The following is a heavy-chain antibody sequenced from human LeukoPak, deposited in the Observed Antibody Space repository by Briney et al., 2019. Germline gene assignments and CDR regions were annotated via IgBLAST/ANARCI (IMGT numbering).Heavy chain of an antibody. J-gene: IGHJ4*02. Sequence: PSETLSLTCTVSGGSISSYYWSWIRQPPGKGLEWIGYIYYGGSTTYNPSLKSRVTISVDTSKNQFSLKLSSVAAADTAVYYCATIYEGSSNRFDYWGQGTLVTVSS. CDR1: GGSISSYY. D-gene: IGHD2-15*01. CDR2: IYYGGST. V-gene: IGHV4-59*01. CDR3: ATIYEGSSNRFDY.